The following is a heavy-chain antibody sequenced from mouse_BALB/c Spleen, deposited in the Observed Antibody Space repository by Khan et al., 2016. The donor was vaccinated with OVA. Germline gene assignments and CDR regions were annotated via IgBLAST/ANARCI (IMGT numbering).Heavy chain of an antibody. CDR3: ARGNYYGYAMDY. CDR1: GYSITSNYA. Sequence: QLEESGPGLVKPSQSLSLTCTVTGYSITSNYAWNWIRQFPGNKLEWMGYISYSGSTSYNPSLKRRISITRDTSKNQFFLQLNSVTTEDTATYYGARGNYYGYAMDYWGQGTSVTVSS. J-gene: IGHJ4*01. D-gene: IGHD1-1*01. V-gene: IGHV3-2*02. CDR2: ISYSGST.